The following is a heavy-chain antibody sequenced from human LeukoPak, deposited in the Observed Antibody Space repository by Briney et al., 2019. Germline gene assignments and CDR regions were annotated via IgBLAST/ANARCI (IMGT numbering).Heavy chain of an antibody. J-gene: IGHJ4*02. V-gene: IGHV3-23*01. CDR2: ISGSGQTT. D-gene: IGHD1-26*01. CDR1: GFAFSNYH. Sequence: PGASLRLSCAASGFAFSNYHMGWVRQAPGKGLEWVSSISGSGQTTYYADSVKGRFTISRDNSKNTLYLQMNSLRAEDTAIYYCAKDPALVGATHRYYFDYWGQGTLVTVSS. CDR3: AKDPALVGATHRYYFDY.